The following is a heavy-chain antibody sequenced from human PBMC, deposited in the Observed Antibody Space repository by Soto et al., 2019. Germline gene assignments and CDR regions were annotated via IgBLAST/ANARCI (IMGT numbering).Heavy chain of an antibody. V-gene: IGHV4-38-2*01. J-gene: IGHJ4*02. Sequence: SETLSLTCAVSGYSISSGYYWGWIRQPSGKGLEWIGSIYHGGSTYYNPSLKSRVTISVDTSKNHFSLKLSSVTAADTAIYSCARGRGYSYGYPFDYWGQGTLVTVSS. CDR3: ARGRGYSYGYPFDY. D-gene: IGHD5-18*01. CDR1: GYSISSGYY. CDR2: IYHGGST.